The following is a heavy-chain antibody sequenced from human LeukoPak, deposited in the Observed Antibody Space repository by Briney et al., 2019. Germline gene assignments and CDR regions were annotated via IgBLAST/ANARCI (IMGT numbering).Heavy chain of an antibody. CDR3: ATVKYDYGDPVGWFDP. V-gene: IGHV3-23*01. Sequence: GGSLRLPCAASGFPFSASAMTWVRQAPEKGLEWVSHILSTGTTYYADSVRGRFTISRDNSKNTLYLLMTSLRADDTAVYYCATVKYDYGDPVGWFDPWGQGTLVTVSS. CDR2: ILSTGTT. CDR1: GFPFSASA. J-gene: IGHJ5*02. D-gene: IGHD4-17*01.